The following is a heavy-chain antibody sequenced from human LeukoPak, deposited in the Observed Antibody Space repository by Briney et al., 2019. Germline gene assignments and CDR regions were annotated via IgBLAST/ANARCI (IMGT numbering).Heavy chain of an antibody. Sequence: GGSLRLSCAASGFTVSSNYMSWVRQAPGKGLEWVSVIYSGGSTYYADSVKGRFTISRDNSKNTLYLQMNSLRAEDTAVYYCARGPWGSRGGFDYWGQGTLVTVSS. CDR1: GFTVSSNY. D-gene: IGHD3-10*01. CDR2: IYSGGST. CDR3: ARGPWGSRGGFDY. V-gene: IGHV3-53*01. J-gene: IGHJ4*02.